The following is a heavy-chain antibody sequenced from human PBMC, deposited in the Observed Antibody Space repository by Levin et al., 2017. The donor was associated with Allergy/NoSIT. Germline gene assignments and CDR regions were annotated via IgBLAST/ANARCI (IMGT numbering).Heavy chain of an antibody. Sequence: GESLKISCAASGFSFRNSGMNWVRQAPGKGLEWLSYISSDSGTIYYADSVKGRFTISRDNVENSLFLQMNSLRAGDTAVYYCTLFGDLLYVAFHIWGQGTMVTVSS. CDR3: TLFGDLLYVAFHI. V-gene: IGHV3-48*01. J-gene: IGHJ3*02. D-gene: IGHD3-10*01. CDR2: ISSDSGTI. CDR1: GFSFRNSG.